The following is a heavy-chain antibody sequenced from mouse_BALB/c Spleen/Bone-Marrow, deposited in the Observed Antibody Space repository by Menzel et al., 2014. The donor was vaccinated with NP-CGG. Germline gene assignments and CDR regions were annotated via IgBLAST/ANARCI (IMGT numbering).Heavy chain of an antibody. Sequence: VQLKESGPELVKPGASVKMSCKASGYTFTSYVMHWVKQKPGQGLEWIGYINPYNDGTKYNEKFKGMATLTSDRSSSTAYMELSSLTSEDSAVHYCAKGGNYRYDFDYWGQGTTLTVSS. J-gene: IGHJ2*01. V-gene: IGHV1-14*01. D-gene: IGHD2-14*01. CDR1: GYTFTSYV. CDR3: AKGGNYRYDFDY. CDR2: INPYNDGT.